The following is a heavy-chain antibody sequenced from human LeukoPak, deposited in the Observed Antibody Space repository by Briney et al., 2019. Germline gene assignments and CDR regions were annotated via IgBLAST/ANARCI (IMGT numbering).Heavy chain of an antibody. J-gene: IGHJ4*02. CDR1: GGTFSSYA. D-gene: IGHD6-6*01. CDR3: ARGSRIAARPSDY. V-gene: IGHV1-2*06. Sequence: ASVKVSCKASGGTFSSYAISWVRQAPGQGLEWMGRINPNSGGTNYAQKFQGRVTMTRDTSISTAYMELSRLRSDDTAVYYCARGSRIAARPSDYWGQGTLVTVSS. CDR2: INPNSGGT.